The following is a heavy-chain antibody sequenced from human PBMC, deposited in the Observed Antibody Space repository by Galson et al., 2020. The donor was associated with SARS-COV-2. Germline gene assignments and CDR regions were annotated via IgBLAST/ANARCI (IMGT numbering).Heavy chain of an antibody. V-gene: IGHV1-69*10. J-gene: IGHJ6*03. CDR1: GGTFSSYA. CDR2: IIPILGIA. Sequence: SVKVSCKASGGTFSSYAISWVRQAPGQGLEWMGGIIPILGIANYAQKFQGRVTITADKSTSTAYMELSSLRSEDTAVYYCASPGIAVAEWWNYYYYYMDVWGKGTTVTVSS. CDR3: ASPGIAVAEWWNYYYYYMDV. D-gene: IGHD6-19*01.